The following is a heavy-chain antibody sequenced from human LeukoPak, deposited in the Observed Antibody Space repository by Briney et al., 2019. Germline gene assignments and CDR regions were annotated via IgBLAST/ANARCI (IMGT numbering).Heavy chain of an antibody. CDR3: ARGIGDMITFGGVIVQSPNYFDY. CDR2: IYYSGST. J-gene: IGHJ4*02. V-gene: IGHV4-59*12. CDR1: GGSISSYY. Sequence: PSETLSLTCTVSGGSISSYYWSWIRQPPGKGLEWIGYIYYSGSTNYNPSLKSRVTISVDTSKNQFSLKLSSVTAADTAVYYCARGIGDMITFGGVIVQSPNYFDYWGQGTLVAVSS. D-gene: IGHD3-16*02.